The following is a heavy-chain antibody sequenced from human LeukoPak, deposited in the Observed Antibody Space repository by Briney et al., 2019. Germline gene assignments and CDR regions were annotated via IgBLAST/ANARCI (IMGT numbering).Heavy chain of an antibody. CDR3: AKALTGTTPFDY. V-gene: IGHV3-23*01. CDR1: GFPFSTYG. D-gene: IGHD1-20*01. J-gene: IGHJ4*02. CDR2: ISGGGDTT. Sequence: GGSLRLSCAASGFPFSTYGMSWVRQSPGKGLEWVSAISGGGDTTYYADSVKGRFTISRGNSKNTLFLQMNILRAEDTAVYYCAKALTGTTPFDYWGQGTLVTVSS.